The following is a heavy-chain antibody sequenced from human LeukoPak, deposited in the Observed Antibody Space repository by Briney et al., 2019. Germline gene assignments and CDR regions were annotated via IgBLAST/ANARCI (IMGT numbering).Heavy chain of an antibody. J-gene: IGHJ4*02. D-gene: IGHD6-13*01. CDR2: ISYDGSNK. V-gene: IGHV3-30*18. CDR1: GFTFGSYG. CDR3: AKDRSSSWSFDY. Sequence: GRSLRLSCAASGFTFGSYGMHWVRQAPGKGLEWVAVISYDGSNKYCADSVKGRFTISRDDSKNTLYLQMNSLRAEDTAVYYCAKDRSSSWSFDYWGQGTLVTVSS.